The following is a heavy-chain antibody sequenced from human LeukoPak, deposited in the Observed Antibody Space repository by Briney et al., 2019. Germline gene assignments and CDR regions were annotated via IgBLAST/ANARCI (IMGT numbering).Heavy chain of an antibody. D-gene: IGHD5-18*01. Sequence: ASVKVSCKASGYTFTSYYMHWVRLAPGQGLERMGIINPSGGSTSYAQKFQGRVTMTRDMSTSAVYMELSSLRSEDTAVYYWARDGVDTAMGDFPFDYWGQGTLVTVSS. CDR3: ARDGVDTAMGDFPFDY. CDR2: INPSGGST. V-gene: IGHV1-46*01. CDR1: GYTFTSYY. J-gene: IGHJ4*02.